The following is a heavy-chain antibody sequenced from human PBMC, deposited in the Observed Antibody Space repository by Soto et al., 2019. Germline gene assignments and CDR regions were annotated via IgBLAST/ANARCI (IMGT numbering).Heavy chain of an antibody. J-gene: IGHJ3*02. CDR3: ARDLSTHRTLAAAGPGDAFDI. V-gene: IGHV3-48*02. D-gene: IGHD6-13*01. Sequence: GGSLRLSCAASGFTFSSYSMNWVRQAPGKGLEWVSYISSSSSTIYYADSVKGRFTISRDNAKNSLYLQMNSLRDEDTAVYYGARDLSTHRTLAAAGPGDAFDIWGQGTMVTVSS. CDR2: ISSSSSTI. CDR1: GFTFSSYS.